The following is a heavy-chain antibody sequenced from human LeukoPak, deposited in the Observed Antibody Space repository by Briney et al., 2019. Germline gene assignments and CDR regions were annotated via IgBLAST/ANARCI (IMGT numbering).Heavy chain of an antibody. CDR3: ARDRSSSRNDY. D-gene: IGHD6-13*01. V-gene: IGHV3-21*01. J-gene: IGHJ4*02. Sequence: GGSLRLSCAASGFTFSSYSMNWVRQAPGKGLEWVSSISSSSSYIYYADSVKGRFTISRDTAKNSLYLQMNSLRAADTAVYYCARDRSSSRNDYWGQGTLVTVSS. CDR1: GFTFSSYS. CDR2: ISSSSSYI.